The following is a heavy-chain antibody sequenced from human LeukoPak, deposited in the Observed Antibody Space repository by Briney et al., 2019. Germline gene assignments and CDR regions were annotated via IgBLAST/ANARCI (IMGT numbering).Heavy chain of an antibody. CDR1: SDSISDDY. D-gene: IGHD3-3*01. CDR3: ARTRRSGYDATYFYYYMDV. V-gene: IGHV4-59*01. Sequence: SETLSLTCTVSSDSISDDYWSWLRQSPGKGLEYIGNIHFSGSTNYNPSLKSRVTISVDTSKNHFSLKLTSLTAADTAVYYCARTRRSGYDATYFYYYMDVWGQGTTVTVSS. J-gene: IGHJ6*03. CDR2: IHFSGST.